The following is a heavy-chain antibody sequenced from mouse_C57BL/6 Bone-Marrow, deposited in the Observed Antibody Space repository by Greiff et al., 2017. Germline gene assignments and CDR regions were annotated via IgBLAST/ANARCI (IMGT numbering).Heavy chain of an antibody. CDR2: IYPRSGNT. V-gene: IGHV1-81*01. CDR1: GYTFTSYG. D-gene: IGHD1-1*01. J-gene: IGHJ3*01. Sequence: QVQLQQSGAELARPGASVKLSCTASGYTFTSYGISWVKQRTGQGLEWIGEIYPRSGNTYYNEKFKGKATLTADKSSSTAYMELRSLTSEDSAVYFCARNYGSPFAYWGQGTLVTVSA. CDR3: ARNYGSPFAY.